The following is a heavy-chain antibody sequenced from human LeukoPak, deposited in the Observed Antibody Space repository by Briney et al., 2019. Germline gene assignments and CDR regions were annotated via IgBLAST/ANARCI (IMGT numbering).Heavy chain of an antibody. V-gene: IGHV3-30-3*01. J-gene: IGHJ3*02. CDR1: GFTFSSYA. CDR3: ARDPYYYGSGPLAFDI. CDR2: ISYDGSNK. D-gene: IGHD3-10*01. Sequence: GGSLRLSCAASGFTFSSYAMHWVRQAPGKGLEWVAVISYDGSNKYYADSVKGRFTISRDNSKNTLYLRMNSLRAEDTAVYYCARDPYYYGSGPLAFDIWGQGTMVTVSS.